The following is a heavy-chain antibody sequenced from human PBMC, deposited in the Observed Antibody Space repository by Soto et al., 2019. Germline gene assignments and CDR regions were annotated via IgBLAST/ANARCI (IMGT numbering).Heavy chain of an antibody. CDR1: GGSFSGYY. D-gene: IGHD2-15*01. CDR3: ARYSVVVSILS. J-gene: IGHJ4*02. Sequence: SETLSLTCAFSGGSFSGYYWSWIRQPPGKGLEWIGEINHSGSTNYNPSLKSRVTISVDTSKNQFSLKLSSVTAADTAVYYCARYSVVVSILSRGQGIPVTVS. V-gene: IGHV4-34*01. CDR2: INHSGST.